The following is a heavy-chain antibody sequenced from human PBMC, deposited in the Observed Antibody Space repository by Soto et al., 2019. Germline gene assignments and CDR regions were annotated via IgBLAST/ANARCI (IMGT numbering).Heavy chain of an antibody. J-gene: IGHJ5*02. CDR3: ARDGSDYSTSGHYDP. Sequence: QVPLVQSGAEVKKPGSSVKVSCKVTGGTHSSYAITWVRQAPGQGLEWMGGIIPIFGTRDYAQKFQGRVTITADPSTSTAYLELSGLTSDDTAVYYCARDGSDYSTSGHYDPWGQGTLVTVSS. CDR1: GGTHSSYA. D-gene: IGHD3-22*01. V-gene: IGHV1-69*01. CDR2: IIPIFGTR.